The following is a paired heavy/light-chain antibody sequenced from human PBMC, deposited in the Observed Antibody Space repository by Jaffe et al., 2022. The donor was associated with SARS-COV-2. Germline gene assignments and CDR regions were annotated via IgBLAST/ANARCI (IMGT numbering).Heavy chain of an antibody. Sequence: EVQLLESGGDLVQPGGSLRLSCAASGFTFNRYAMSWVRQAPGKGLEWVSAISDNGGATYYAGSVKGRFTISRDNSKNTLDLQMSYLRAEDTAIYYCAKESPYSTSSGQRNYYFDYWGQGTLVTVSS. CDR1: GFTFNRYA. J-gene: IGHJ4*02. CDR2: ISDNGGAT. CDR3: AKESPYSTSSGQRNYYFDY. V-gene: IGHV3-23*01. D-gene: IGHD6-13*01.
Light chain of an antibody. CDR2: GAS. V-gene: IGKV3-20*01. CDR1: QSVSSNS. Sequence: EFVLTQSPGTLSLSPGERVTLSCRASQSVSSNSLAWYQQKPGQVPRLLVFGASSRATGIPDRFSGSGSGTDFTLTISRLEPEDFAVYYCQQYGVSLWTFGQGTKVEIK. CDR3: QQYGVSLWT. J-gene: IGKJ1*01.